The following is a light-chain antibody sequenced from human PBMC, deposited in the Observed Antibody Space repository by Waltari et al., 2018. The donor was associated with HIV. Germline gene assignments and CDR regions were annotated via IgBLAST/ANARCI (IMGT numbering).Light chain of an antibody. Sequence: DIQMTQSPSSLSASVGDRVTLTCRASQTISSYLNWYQQKPGQAPKLLMYVASSLQSGVPSRFSGSGSGTEFTLTISNLQPEDFATYYCQQSYNNPRTFGQGTKVEI. V-gene: IGKV1-39*01. CDR2: VAS. CDR1: QTISSY. CDR3: QQSYNNPRT. J-gene: IGKJ1*01.